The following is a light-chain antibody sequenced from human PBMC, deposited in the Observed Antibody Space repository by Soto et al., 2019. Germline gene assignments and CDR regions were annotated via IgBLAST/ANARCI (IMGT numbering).Light chain of an antibody. CDR3: QQSDSFPIT. V-gene: IGKV1-33*01. Sequence: DIQMTQSPSSLSASVGDRVTITCRASQDISNYLNWYQQRPGKAPKLPIYDASNLERGVPSRFSGTRSGTHFTFAITSLQPEDVATYYCQQSDSFPITFGQGTRLEI. CDR1: QDISNY. CDR2: DAS. J-gene: IGKJ5*01.